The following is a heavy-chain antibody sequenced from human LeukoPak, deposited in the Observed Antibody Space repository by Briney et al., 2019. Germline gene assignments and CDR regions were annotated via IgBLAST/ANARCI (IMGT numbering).Heavy chain of an antibody. CDR1: GFTFSSYG. D-gene: IGHD2-15*01. J-gene: IGHJ4*02. Sequence: GGSLRLSCAASGFTFSSYGMQWVRQAPGKGLEWVAVISYDGSNKYYADSVKGRFTISRDNSKNTLYLQMNSLRAEDTAVYYCAKVRESGGNDYWGQGTLVTVSS. CDR3: AKVRESGGNDY. V-gene: IGHV3-30*18. CDR2: ISYDGSNK.